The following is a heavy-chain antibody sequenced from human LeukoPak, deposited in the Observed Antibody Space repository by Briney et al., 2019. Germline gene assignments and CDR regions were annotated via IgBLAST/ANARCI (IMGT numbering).Heavy chain of an antibody. Sequence: PGGSLRLSCAASGFTFSSFAMSWVRQAPGKGLEWVSAISGSGGSTYYADSVKGRFTISRDNSKNTLYLQMNSLRAEDTAVYYCAKDRWGGMATIYYFDYWGQGTLVTVSS. CDR3: AKDRWGGMATIYYFDY. V-gene: IGHV3-23*01. D-gene: IGHD5-24*01. J-gene: IGHJ4*02. CDR2: ISGSGGST. CDR1: GFTFSSFA.